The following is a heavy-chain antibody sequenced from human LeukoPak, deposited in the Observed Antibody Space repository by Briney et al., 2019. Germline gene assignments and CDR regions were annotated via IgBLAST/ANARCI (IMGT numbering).Heavy chain of an antibody. Sequence: PGGSLRLSCAASGFTFDDYGMSWVRQAPGKGLEWVANIKQDGSEKYYVDSVKGRFTISRDNAKNSLYLQMNSLRAEDTAVYYCARAQGAGYYFDYWGQGTLVTVSS. V-gene: IGHV3-7*01. J-gene: IGHJ4*02. CDR2: IKQDGSEK. CDR3: ARAQGAGYYFDY. CDR1: GFTFDDYG. D-gene: IGHD1-26*01.